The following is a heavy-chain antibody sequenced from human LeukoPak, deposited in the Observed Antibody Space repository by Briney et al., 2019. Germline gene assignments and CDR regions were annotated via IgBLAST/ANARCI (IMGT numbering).Heavy chain of an antibody. D-gene: IGHD4-23*01. CDR3: AKAKETTVVAPDY. Sequence: PGGSLRLSCAASGFTFISYGMHWVRQAPGKGLEWVAFIRYDGSNKYYADSVKGRFTISRDNSKNTLYLQMNSLRAEDTAVYYCAKAKETTVVAPDYWGQGTLVTVSS. V-gene: IGHV3-30*02. J-gene: IGHJ4*02. CDR1: GFTFISYG. CDR2: IRYDGSNK.